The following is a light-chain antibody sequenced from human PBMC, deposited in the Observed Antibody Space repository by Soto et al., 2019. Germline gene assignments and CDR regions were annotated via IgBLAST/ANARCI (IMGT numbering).Light chain of an antibody. J-gene: IGKJ5*01. CDR2: LGS. Sequence: IVMTQSPLSMPVTPGEPASISCRSSQSLLHSNGFKYLDWYLQKQGQSPQLXXYLGSNRASGVPDRFSVSGSGTDCTLKISRVEAEDGWVYYCMQALQTPITFCQGTRLEIK. CDR3: MQALQTPIT. CDR1: QSLLHSNGFKY. V-gene: IGKV2-28*01.